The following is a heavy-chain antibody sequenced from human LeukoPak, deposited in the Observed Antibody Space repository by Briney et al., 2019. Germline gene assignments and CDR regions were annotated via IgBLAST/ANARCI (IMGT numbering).Heavy chain of an antibody. J-gene: IGHJ4*02. Sequence: SGASLKISCKGSGSSFTSYWIGWVRQLPGKGLEWMGIIYPGDSDTRYSPSFQGQVTISADKSISTAYLQWSSLKASDTAMYYCARSTYDFWSGYYGPYYFDYWGQGTLVTVSS. CDR1: GSSFTSYW. CDR3: ARSTYDFWSGYYGPYYFDY. D-gene: IGHD3-3*01. V-gene: IGHV5-51*01. CDR2: IYPGDSDT.